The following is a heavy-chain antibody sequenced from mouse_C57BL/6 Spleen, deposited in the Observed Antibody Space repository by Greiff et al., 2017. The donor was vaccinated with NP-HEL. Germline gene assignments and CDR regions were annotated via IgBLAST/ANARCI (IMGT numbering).Heavy chain of an antibody. CDR1: GFTFSSYA. V-gene: IGHV5-4*03. CDR2: ISDGGSYT. D-gene: IGHD4-1*01. Sequence: EVKLVESGGGLVKPGGSLKLSCAASGFTFSSYAMSWVRQTPEKRLAWVATISDGGSYTYYPDNVKGRFTISRDNAKNNLYLQMSHLKSEDTAMYYCARGTGPAWFAYWGQGTLVTVSA. J-gene: IGHJ3*01. CDR3: ARGTGPAWFAY.